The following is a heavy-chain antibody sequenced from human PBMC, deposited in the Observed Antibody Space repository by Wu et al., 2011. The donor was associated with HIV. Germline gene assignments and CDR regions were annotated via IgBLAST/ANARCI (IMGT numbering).Heavy chain of an antibody. D-gene: IGHD3-3*02. CDR2: IIPIFGST. V-gene: IGHV1-69*14. CDR1: GGSFSNYV. J-gene: IGHJ5*02. CDR3: AKGVTAYQMHFDWFDA. Sequence: QGQLVQSGSEVKPPGSSVKVSCKASGGSFSNYVVHWVRQAPGQGLEWMGGIIPIFGSTDYTLKFQDRVTFSADKSSGTAYMELTSLRFEDTAVYFCAKGVTAYQMHFDWFDAWGQGTLVTVVL.